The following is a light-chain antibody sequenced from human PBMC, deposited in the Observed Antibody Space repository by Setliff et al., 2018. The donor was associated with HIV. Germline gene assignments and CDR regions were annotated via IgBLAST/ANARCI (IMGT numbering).Light chain of an antibody. V-gene: IGLV2-8*01. CDR2: EVN. CDR1: STNIGDYNY. Sequence: QSALTQPPSASGSPGQSVTISCTGTSTNIGDYNYVSWYQQHPGKAPKLMIFEVNKRPSGVPDRFSGSKSGYTASLTVSGSQAEDEADYYCSSYTSSSTPVVFGGGTKVTVL. J-gene: IGLJ2*01. CDR3: SSYTSSSTPVV.